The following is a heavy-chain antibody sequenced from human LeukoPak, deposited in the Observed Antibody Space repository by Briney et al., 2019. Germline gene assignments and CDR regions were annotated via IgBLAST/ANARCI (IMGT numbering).Heavy chain of an antibody. J-gene: IGHJ3*01. CDR2: IYHTGST. Sequence: KPGATLSLMCCVWCDSISSRNWLTWVRQTPGEGLEWIGEIYHTGSTNYNPSVESRVTLTIDKSKHQFSLIHNSVTAADTALYYCARGLWFDTLFSAFDVWGQGTMVSISS. V-gene: IGHV4-4*02. CDR1: CDSISSRNW. D-gene: IGHD3-10*01. CDR3: ARGLWFDTLFSAFDV.